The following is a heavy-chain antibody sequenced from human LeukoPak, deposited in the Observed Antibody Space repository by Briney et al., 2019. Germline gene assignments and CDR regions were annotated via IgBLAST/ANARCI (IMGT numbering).Heavy chain of an antibody. D-gene: IGHD5-18*01. J-gene: IGHJ4*02. V-gene: IGHV4-59*01. Sequence: PSETLSLTCTVSGGSISSYYWSWIRQPPGKGLEWIGHIYYGVHTNYNPSLNSRVTISVDTSKNQFSLNLYSVTAADTAVYFCARESEYSYGYDYWGQGTLVTVSS. CDR2: IYYGVHT. CDR3: ARESEYSYGYDY. CDR1: GGSISSYY.